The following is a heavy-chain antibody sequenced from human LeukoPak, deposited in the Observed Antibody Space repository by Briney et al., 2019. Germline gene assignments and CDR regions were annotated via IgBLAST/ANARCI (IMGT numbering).Heavy chain of an antibody. CDR3: ARHQVSIEQADI. CDR2: IYYSGST. D-gene: IGHD2/OR15-2a*01. J-gene: IGHJ3*02. CDR1: GGSISSSSYY. V-gene: IGHV4-39*01. Sequence: SETLSLTCTVSGGSISSSSYYWGWIRQPPGKGLEWIGSIYYSGSTYYNPSLKSRVTISVDTPKNQFSLKLSSVTAADTAVYYCARHQVSIEQADIWGQGTMVTVSS.